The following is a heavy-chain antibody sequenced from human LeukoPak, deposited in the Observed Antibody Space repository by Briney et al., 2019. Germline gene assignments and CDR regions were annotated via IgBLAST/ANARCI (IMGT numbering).Heavy chain of an antibody. D-gene: IGHD3-22*01. CDR2: IIPMFGTA. Sequence: ASVKVSCKASGGTFSSYEISWVRQAPGQGLEWMGGIIPMFGTAKYAQKFQGRVTTTADKSTSTAYMELSRLRSDDTAVYYCAREITMIVVNGGYAFDIWGQGTMVTVSS. CDR1: GGTFSSYE. J-gene: IGHJ3*02. CDR3: AREITMIVVNGGYAFDI. V-gene: IGHV1-69*06.